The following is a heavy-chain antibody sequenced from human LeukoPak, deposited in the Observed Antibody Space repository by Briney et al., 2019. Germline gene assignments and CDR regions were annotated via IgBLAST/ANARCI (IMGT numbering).Heavy chain of an antibody. CDR3: ARAVNGLTMVRGVRDYYYYMDV. CDR1: GGTFSGYA. V-gene: IGHV1-69*06. J-gene: IGHJ6*03. Sequence: SVKVSCKASGGTFSGYAISWVRQAPGQGLEWLGGIIPIFGTANYAQKFQGSFTITADKSTSTAYLELSSLRSEDTAVYFCARAVNGLTMVRGVRDYYYYMDVWGKGTTVTVSS. CDR2: IIPIFGTA. D-gene: IGHD3-10*01.